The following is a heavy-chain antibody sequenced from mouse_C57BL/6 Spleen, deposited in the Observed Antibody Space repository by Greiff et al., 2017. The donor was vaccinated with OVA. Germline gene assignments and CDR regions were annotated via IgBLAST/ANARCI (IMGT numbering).Heavy chain of an antibody. CDR2: INPSSGYT. J-gene: IGHJ2*01. CDR3: ASSITTVVPFDY. D-gene: IGHD1-1*01. V-gene: IGHV1-4*01. Sequence: VQLQQSGAELARPGASVKMSCKASGYTFTSYTMHWVKQRPGQGLEWIGYINPSSGYTKYNQKFKDKATLTADKSSSTAYMQLSSLTSEDSAVYYCASSITTVVPFDYWGQGTTLTVSS. CDR1: GYTFTSYT.